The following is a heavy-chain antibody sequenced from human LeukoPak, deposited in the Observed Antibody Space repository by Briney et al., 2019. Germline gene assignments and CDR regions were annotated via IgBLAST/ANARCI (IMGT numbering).Heavy chain of an antibody. CDR1: GYSFSIYW. Sequence: GESLKISCKGSGYSFSIYWIAWVRQVPGKGLEWMGNIYPGDSDIRYSPSFQGQLTFSADKSISTAYLQWSSLKASDTAMYYCARRDSSGYSFDSWGQGTLVTVSS. CDR2: IYPGDSDI. V-gene: IGHV5-51*01. D-gene: IGHD3-22*01. J-gene: IGHJ5*01. CDR3: ARRDSSGYSFDS.